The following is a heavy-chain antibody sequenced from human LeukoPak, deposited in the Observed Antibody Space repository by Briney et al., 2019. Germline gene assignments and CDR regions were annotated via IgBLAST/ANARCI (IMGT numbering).Heavy chain of an antibody. J-gene: IGHJ3*02. CDR1: GGSISSGAYY. D-gene: IGHD3-3*01. CDR3: ARYETATDDFDI. V-gene: IGHV4-30-4*01. CDR2: IYYSGST. Sequence: SETLSLTCTVSGGSISSGAYYWGCIRQPPGKGLEWVGYIYYSGSTYYNPSLNSRVTISEDTNKHQFPMKRSSVAAADTAVYYCARYETATDDFDIWGQGTMVTVSS.